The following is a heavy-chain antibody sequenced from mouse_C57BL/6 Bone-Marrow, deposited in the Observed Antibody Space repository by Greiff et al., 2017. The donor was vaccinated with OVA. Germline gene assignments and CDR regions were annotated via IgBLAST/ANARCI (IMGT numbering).Heavy chain of an antibody. CDR1: GYAFSSSW. CDR2: IYPGDGVT. Sequence: QVHVQQPGPELVKPGASVKISCKASGYAFSSSWMNWVKQRPGKGLEWIGRIYPGDGVTNYNGKFKGKATLTADKPSSTAYMHLSSLTSEDSAVYYCARSFGYYAIDVWGKGTTVTVSS. V-gene: IGHV1-82*01. CDR3: ARSFGYYAIDV. J-gene: IGHJ4*01.